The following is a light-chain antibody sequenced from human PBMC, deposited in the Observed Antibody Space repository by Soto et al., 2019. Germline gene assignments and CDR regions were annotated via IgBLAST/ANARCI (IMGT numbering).Light chain of an antibody. CDR3: SSYTSSSTPHYV. V-gene: IGLV2-14*01. CDR2: EVS. Sequence: QSALTQPASVSGSPGQSITISCTGTSSDVGGYNYVSWYQQHPGKAPKLMIYEVSNRPSGVSNRFSGSKSGNTASLTISGLQAEDEADCYCSSYTSSSTPHYVFGTGTKVTVL. CDR1: SSDVGGYNY. J-gene: IGLJ1*01.